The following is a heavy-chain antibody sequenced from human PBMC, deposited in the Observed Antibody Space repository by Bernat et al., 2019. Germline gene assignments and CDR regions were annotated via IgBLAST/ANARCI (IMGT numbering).Heavy chain of an antibody. Sequence: EVQLVESGGGLAKPGGSLRLSCAASGFAFSNAWMNWVRQAPGKGLEWVGRIKMKSDGGTTDYAAPVKGRFTISRHDSKNTVYLQMNSLETEDTAVYYCTKDYWNYCDYWGQGTLVTVSS. CDR2: IKMKSDGGTT. CDR1: GFAFSNAW. V-gene: IGHV3-15*07. D-gene: IGHD1-1*01. CDR3: TKDYWNYCDY. J-gene: IGHJ4*02.